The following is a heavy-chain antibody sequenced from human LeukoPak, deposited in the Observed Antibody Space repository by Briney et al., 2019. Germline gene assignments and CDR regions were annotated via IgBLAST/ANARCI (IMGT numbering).Heavy chain of an antibody. J-gene: IGHJ5*02. D-gene: IGHD3-3*01. CDR1: GFTFSNAW. V-gene: IGHV3-15*01. CDR3: TTDLTLLRFLEWLHKNNWFDP. Sequence: GGSLRLSCAASGFTFSNAWMSWVRQAPGKGLEWVGRIKSKTDGGTTDYAAPVKGRFTISRDDSKNTLYLQMNSLKTEDTAVYYCTTDLTLLRFLEWLHKNNWFDPWGQGTLVTVSS. CDR2: IKSKTDGGTT.